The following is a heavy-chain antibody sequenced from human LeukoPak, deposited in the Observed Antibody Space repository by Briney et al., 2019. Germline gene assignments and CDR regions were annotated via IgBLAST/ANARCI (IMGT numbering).Heavy chain of an antibody. Sequence: GASVKVSCKASGYTFTGYYIHWVRQAPGQGLEWMGWISPNSGGTNYAQKFQGRVTMTRDTSISTAYMELNRLRSDDTAVYYCARDIDIVVVPAAMDAWGKGTTVTVSS. CDR1: GYTFTGYY. D-gene: IGHD2-2*01. V-gene: IGHV1-2*02. CDR3: ARDIDIVVVPAAMDA. J-gene: IGHJ6*04. CDR2: ISPNSGGT.